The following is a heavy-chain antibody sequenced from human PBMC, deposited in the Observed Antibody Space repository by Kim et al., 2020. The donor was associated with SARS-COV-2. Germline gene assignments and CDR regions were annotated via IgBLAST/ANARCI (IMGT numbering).Heavy chain of an antibody. V-gene: IGHV3-30-3*01. CDR3: ARDPYEQWLGGAGYFQH. Sequence: GGSLRLSCAASGFTFSSYAMHWVRQAPGKGLEWVAVISYDGSNKYYADSVKGRFTISRDNSKNTLYLQMNSLRAEDTAVYYCARDPYEQWLGGAGYFQHWGQGTLVTVSS. CDR1: GFTFSSYA. D-gene: IGHD6-19*01. CDR2: ISYDGSNK. J-gene: IGHJ1*01.